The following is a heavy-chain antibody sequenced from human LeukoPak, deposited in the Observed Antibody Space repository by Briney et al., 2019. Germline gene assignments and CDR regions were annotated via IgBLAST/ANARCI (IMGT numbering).Heavy chain of an antibody. CDR2: ISSSGSTI. CDR1: GFTFSDYY. D-gene: IGHD3-16*01. J-gene: IGHJ6*02. Sequence: GGSLRLSCAASGFTFSDYYMSWIRQAPGKGLEWVSYISSSGSTIYYADPVKGRFTISRDNGKNSLYLQMNSLRAEDTAVYYCARDRDQVPEGGGMDVWGQGTTVTVSS. CDR3: ARDRDQVPEGGGMDV. V-gene: IGHV3-11*01.